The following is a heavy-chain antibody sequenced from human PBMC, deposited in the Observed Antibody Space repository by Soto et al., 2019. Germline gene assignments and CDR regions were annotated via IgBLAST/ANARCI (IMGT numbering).Heavy chain of an antibody. CDR3: ARGLSGGSCYFFDY. J-gene: IGHJ4*02. V-gene: IGHV4-34*01. CDR2: INHSGST. CDR1: GGSFSGYY. D-gene: IGHD2-15*01. Sequence: QVQLQQWGAGLLKPSETLSLTCAVYGGSFSGYYWSWIRQPPGKGLEWIGEINHSGSTNYNPSLQSRVTISVDTSKNQFSLRLSSVTAADTAVYYCARGLSGGSCYFFDYWGQGTLVTVSS.